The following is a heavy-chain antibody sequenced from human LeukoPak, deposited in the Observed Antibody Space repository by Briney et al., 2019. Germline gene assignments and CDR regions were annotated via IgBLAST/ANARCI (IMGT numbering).Heavy chain of an antibody. V-gene: IGHV3-23*01. D-gene: IGHD1-20*01. J-gene: IGHJ4*02. Sequence: GGSLRLSCAASGFTFSSYAMSWVRQAPGKGLEWVSAISASGGSTFYADSVKGRFTISRDDSKNTVYLQMNSLRVEDTAVYYCANNWSLDYWGQGNRVTVSS. CDR3: ANNWSLDY. CDR2: ISASGGST. CDR1: GFTFSSYA.